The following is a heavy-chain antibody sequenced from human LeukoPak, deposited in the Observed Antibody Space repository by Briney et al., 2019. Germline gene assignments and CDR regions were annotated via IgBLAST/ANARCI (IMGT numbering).Heavy chain of an antibody. J-gene: IGHJ4*02. CDR1: GGSINNGGYY. CDR3: ARNRDGYNSFDY. CDR2: IYYSGSS. V-gene: IGHV4-31*03. D-gene: IGHD5-24*01. Sequence: SSETLSLTRTVSGGSINNGGYYWSWIRQHPGKGLEWIWYIYYSGSSYYNPSLRSRVTISVDTSKNHFSLKLSSVTAADAAVYYCARNRDGYNSFDYWGQGTLVTVSS.